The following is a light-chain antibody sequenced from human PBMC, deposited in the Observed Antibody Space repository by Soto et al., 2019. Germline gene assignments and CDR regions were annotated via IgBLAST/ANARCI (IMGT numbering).Light chain of an antibody. CDR2: GAF. Sequence: LKLSPATLSLYTRERATLSCRASPSVTNFLAWYQQKPGQAPRLLIYGAFNRATGIPARFSGSGSGTDFTLTISSLEPEDSAIYYCQQRNLWSSVTFGQW. CDR3: QQRNLWSSVT. CDR1: PSVTNF. V-gene: IGKV3-11*01. J-gene: IGKJ5*01.